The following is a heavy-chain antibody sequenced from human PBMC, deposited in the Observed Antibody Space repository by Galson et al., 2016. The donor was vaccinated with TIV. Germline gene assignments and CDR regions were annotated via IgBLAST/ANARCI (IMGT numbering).Heavy chain of an antibody. V-gene: IGHV4-59*01. Sequence: TLSLTCTVSGDPIDRFYWNWIRQSPGKGLEWIGQTYFTGAARYNPSLKSRVTISVDPPRKRFSLKLTSVTAADTAIYFCARDASACTNGVCYYPNAFDKWGRGTFVTVSS. CDR1: GDPIDRFY. D-gene: IGHD2-8*01. J-gene: IGHJ3*02. CDR3: ARDASACTNGVCYYPNAFDK. CDR2: TYFTGAA.